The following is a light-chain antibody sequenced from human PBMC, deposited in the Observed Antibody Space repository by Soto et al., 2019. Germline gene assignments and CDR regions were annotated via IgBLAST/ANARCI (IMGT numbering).Light chain of an antibody. J-gene: IGLJ3*02. Sequence: QPVLTQSPSASASLGASVKLTCTLSSGYSTYAIAWHQQQSEKGPRFLMKINYDGTHSKGDGFFDRFSGSSSGAERRLTISSLQSEEEADYYCQSLGTGIQVFGGGTKLTVL. CDR3: QSLGTGIQV. CDR1: SGYSTYA. CDR2: INYDGTH. V-gene: IGLV4-69*01.